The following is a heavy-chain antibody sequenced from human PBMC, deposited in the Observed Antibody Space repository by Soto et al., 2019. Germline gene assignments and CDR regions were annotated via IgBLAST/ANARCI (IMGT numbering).Heavy chain of an antibody. V-gene: IGHV3-48*03. D-gene: IGHD2-2*01. CDR1: GFTFSSYE. CDR3: ATLGYCSSTSCYQTARYYYGMDV. J-gene: IGHJ6*02. Sequence: GGSLRLSCAASGFTFSSYEMNWVRQAPGKGLEWVSYISSSGSTIYYADSVKGRFTISRDNAKNSLYLQMNSLRAEDTAVYYCATLGYCSSTSCYQTARYYYGMDVWGQGTTVTVSS. CDR2: ISSSGSTI.